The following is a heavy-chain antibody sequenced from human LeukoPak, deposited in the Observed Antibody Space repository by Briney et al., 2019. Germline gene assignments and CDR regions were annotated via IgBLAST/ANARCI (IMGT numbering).Heavy chain of an antibody. CDR3: ARGSGYSYGFAY. CDR1: GGSISSGGYY. CDR2: IYYSGST. D-gene: IGHD5-18*01. Sequence: AQTLSLTCTVSGGSISSGGYYWSWIRQHPGKGLEWIGYIYYSGSTYYNPSLKSRVTISVDTSKNQCSLKLSSVTAADTAVYYCARGSGYSYGFAYWGQGTLVTVSS. V-gene: IGHV4-31*03. J-gene: IGHJ4*02.